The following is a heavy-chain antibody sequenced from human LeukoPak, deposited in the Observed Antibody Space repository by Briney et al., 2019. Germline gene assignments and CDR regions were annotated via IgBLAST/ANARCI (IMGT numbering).Heavy chain of an antibody. V-gene: IGHV4-34*01. CDR1: GGSFSGYY. D-gene: IGHD3-22*01. CDR3: ARGNYYDSSGYYYFDY. Sequence: PSETLSLTCAVYGGSFSGYYWSWIRQPPGKGLEWIGEINHSGSTNYNPSHKSRVTISVDTSKNQFSLKLSSVTAADTAVYYCARGNYYDSSGYYYFDYWGQGTLVTVSS. J-gene: IGHJ4*02. CDR2: INHSGST.